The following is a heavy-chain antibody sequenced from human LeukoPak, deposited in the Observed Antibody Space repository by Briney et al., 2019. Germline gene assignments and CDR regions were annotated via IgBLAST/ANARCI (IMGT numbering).Heavy chain of an antibody. CDR2: FDPEDGET. CDR3: ATDGVAVIWSRREIVAYALDI. Sequence: ASVKVSRKVFGYTLTELSMHWVRQAPGKGLEWMGGFDPEDGETIYAQKFQGRVTMTEDTSTNTAYMKLSSLRSEDTAVYYCATDGVAVIWSRREIVAYALDIWGQGTMVTVSS. V-gene: IGHV1-24*01. CDR1: GYTLTELS. D-gene: IGHD3-3*01. J-gene: IGHJ3*02.